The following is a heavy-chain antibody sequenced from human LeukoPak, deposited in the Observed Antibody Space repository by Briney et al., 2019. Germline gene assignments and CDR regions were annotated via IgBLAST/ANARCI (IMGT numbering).Heavy chain of an antibody. CDR2: ISGSGGST. J-gene: IGHJ2*01. Sequence: GGSLRLSCAASGFTFSSYAMSWVRQAPGKGLGWVSAISGSGGSTYYADSVKGRFTISRDNSKNTLYLQMNSLRAEDTAVYYCAKTPLIWGFAYWYFDLWGRGTLVTVSS. V-gene: IGHV3-23*01. D-gene: IGHD3-16*01. CDR3: AKTPLIWGFAYWYFDL. CDR1: GFTFSSYA.